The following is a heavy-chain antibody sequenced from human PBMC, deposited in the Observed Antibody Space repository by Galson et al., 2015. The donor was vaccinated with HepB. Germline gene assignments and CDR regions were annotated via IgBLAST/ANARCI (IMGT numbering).Heavy chain of an antibody. CDR3: ARQVQLGYYGMDV. CDR1: GYTFPSYG. V-gene: IGHV1-18*04. Sequence: SVKVSCKASGYTFPSYGISWAPQAPGQGLGWMGWISDYNGNTTYAQKIQVRVTMTTDTSTSTAYRELRSLRSDDTAVCYCARQVQLGYYGMDVWGQGTTVTVSS. CDR2: ISDYNGNT. D-gene: IGHD5-18*01. J-gene: IGHJ6*02.